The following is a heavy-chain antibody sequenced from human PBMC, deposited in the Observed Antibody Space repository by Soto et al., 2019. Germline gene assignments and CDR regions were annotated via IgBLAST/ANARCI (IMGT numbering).Heavy chain of an antibody. CDR1: GGSLSSYY. V-gene: IGHV4-59*01. Sequence: SETLSVTCTVSGGSLSSYYWSLIRQPPGKGLEWIGYIYYSGSTNYNPSLKSRVTISVDTSKNQFSLKLSSVTAADTAVYYCARERVSDGSGNAFDICGQGTMVTVSS. J-gene: IGHJ3*02. CDR2: IYYSGST. D-gene: IGHD3-10*01. CDR3: ARERVSDGSGNAFDI.